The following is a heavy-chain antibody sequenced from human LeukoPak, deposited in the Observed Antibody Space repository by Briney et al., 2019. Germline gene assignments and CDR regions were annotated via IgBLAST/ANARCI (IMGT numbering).Heavy chain of an antibody. V-gene: IGHV1-46*01. J-gene: IGHJ3*02. CDR3: ARDKAPYLIDI. Sequence: ASVKVSCKASGYIFTSYYMHWVRQAPGQGLEWMGIINPSGGSTSYAQKFQGRVTMTRDTSTSTAYMELSSLRSEDTAVYYCARDKAPYLIDIWGQGTMVTVSS. CDR2: INPSGGST. D-gene: IGHD2-21*01. CDR1: GYIFTSYY.